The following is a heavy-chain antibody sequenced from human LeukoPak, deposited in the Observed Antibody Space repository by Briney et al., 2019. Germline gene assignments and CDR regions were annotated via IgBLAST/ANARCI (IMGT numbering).Heavy chain of an antibody. CDR2: ISYDETNK. CDR3: ARDWCSGGSCYYPVGCFDY. Sequence: PGGSLRLSCAASGFTFTNYAMHWVRQAPGKGLEWVAVISYDETNKYYEDSVKGRFTISRDNAKNSLYLQMNSLRAEDTAVYYCARDWCSGGSCYYPVGCFDYWGQGTLVTVSS. J-gene: IGHJ4*02. CDR1: GFTFTNYA. D-gene: IGHD2-15*01. V-gene: IGHV3-30*04.